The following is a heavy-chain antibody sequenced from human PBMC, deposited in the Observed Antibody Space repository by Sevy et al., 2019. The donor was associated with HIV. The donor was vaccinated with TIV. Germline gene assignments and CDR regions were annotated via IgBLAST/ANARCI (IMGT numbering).Heavy chain of an antibody. CDR1: GFTFSSYA. CDR2: ISGSGGST. CDR3: AKDKVAVVRANWFDP. Sequence: GGSLRLSCAASGFTFSSYAMSWVRQAPGKGLEWVSAISGSGGSTYYADSVKGRFTISRDNSKNTLYLQMNSLRAEDTAVYYCAKDKVAVVRANWFDPWGQGTLVTVSS. J-gene: IGHJ5*02. D-gene: IGHD3-10*01. V-gene: IGHV3-23*01.